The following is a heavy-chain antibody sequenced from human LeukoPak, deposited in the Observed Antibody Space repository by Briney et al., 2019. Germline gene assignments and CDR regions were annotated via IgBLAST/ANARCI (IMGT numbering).Heavy chain of an antibody. V-gene: IGHV1-2*02. J-gene: IGHJ6*03. CDR1: GYAFTDYY. Sequence: ASVKVSCKASGYAFTDYYLHWVRQAPGQGLEWMGWISPNTGATNYAQNFQGRVTMTRDTSITTAYLKVSSLRTDDTAVYYCASPRHNWNYPDVWGKGTTVTVSS. CDR3: ASPRHNWNYPDV. D-gene: IGHD1-20*01. CDR2: ISPNTGAT.